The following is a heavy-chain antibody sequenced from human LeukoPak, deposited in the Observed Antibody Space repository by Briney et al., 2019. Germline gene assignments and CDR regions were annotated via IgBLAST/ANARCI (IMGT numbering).Heavy chain of an antibody. Sequence: ASVKVSCKASGYTFTGYYMHWVRQAPGQGLEWMGWINPNSGGTNYAQKFRGRVTMTRDTSISTAYMELSRLRSDDTAVYYCAREGDIVVVVAATSGEWFDPWGQGTLVTVSS. J-gene: IGHJ5*02. CDR2: INPNSGGT. D-gene: IGHD2-15*01. V-gene: IGHV1-2*02. CDR3: AREGDIVVVVAATSGEWFDP. CDR1: GYTFTGYY.